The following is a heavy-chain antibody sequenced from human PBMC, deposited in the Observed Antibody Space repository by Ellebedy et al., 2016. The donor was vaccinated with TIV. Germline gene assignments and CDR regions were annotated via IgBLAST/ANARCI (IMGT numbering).Heavy chain of an antibody. J-gene: IGHJ4*02. CDR1: GFSVSSNY. CDR2: IYSGGGT. D-gene: IGHD1-26*01. V-gene: IGHV3-53*01. CDR3: AKGVSGSYLIDY. Sequence: GESLKISXAASGFSVSSNYMSWVRQAPGKGLEWVSVIYSGGGTSYAESVKGRFTISRDNSKNTIYLQMNSLRAEDTAIYYCAKGVSGSYLIDYWGQGILVTVSS.